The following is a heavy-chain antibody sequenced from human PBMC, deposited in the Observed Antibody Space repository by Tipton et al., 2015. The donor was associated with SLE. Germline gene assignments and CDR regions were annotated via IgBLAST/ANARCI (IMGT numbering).Heavy chain of an antibody. CDR3: ARTMPLNGFDV. Sequence: TLSLTCTVSGGSISNYYWAWIRQPPGKGLEWIGYIHYRGTTNYNASLKRRVTMSLDTSKNQFSLRLTSVTAADTAVYYCARTMPLNGFDVWGQGTMVTVSS. CDR1: GGSISNYY. D-gene: IGHD2-2*01. J-gene: IGHJ3*01. V-gene: IGHV4-59*08. CDR2: IHYRGTT.